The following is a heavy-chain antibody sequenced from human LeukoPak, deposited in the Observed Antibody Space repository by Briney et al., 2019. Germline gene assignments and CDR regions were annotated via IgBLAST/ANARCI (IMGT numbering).Heavy chain of an antibody. CDR3: ARRVGYFDWLSYED. CDR1: GFTFSSYW. CDR2: IKQDGSEK. D-gene: IGHD3-9*01. Sequence: GGSLRLSCAASGFTFSSYWMSWVRQAPGKGLEWVANIKQDGSEKYYVDSVKGRFTISRDNAKNSLYLQMNSLRAEDTAVYYCARRVGYFDWLSYEDWGQGTLVTVSS. V-gene: IGHV3-7*01. J-gene: IGHJ4*02.